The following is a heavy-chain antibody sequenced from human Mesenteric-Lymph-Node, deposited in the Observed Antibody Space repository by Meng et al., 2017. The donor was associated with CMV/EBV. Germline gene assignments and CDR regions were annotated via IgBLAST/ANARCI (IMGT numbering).Heavy chain of an antibody. V-gene: IGHV3-20*01. CDR1: GFPLENFG. CDR3: ARFLGYCSYTSCYYDGLDL. Sequence: GGSLRLSCAASGFPLENFGMTWVRQAPGKGLEWVSGINWHGGSPDYADSVKGRFTISRDNAKSSLYLQMNSLRVDDTALYHCARFLGYCSYTSCYYDGLDLWGQGTMVTVSS. CDR2: INWHGGSP. D-gene: IGHD2-2*01. J-gene: IGHJ6*02.